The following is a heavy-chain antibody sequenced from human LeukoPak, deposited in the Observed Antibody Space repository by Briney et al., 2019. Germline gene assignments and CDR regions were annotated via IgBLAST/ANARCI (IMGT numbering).Heavy chain of an antibody. Sequence: GASVKVSCKASGGTFSSYAISWVRQAPGQGLEWMGGLIPIFGTANYAQKFQGRVTITTDESTSTAYMELSSLRSEDTAVYYCASAYCGGDCYSGGNWFDPWGQGTLVTVSS. V-gene: IGHV1-69*05. CDR2: LIPIFGTA. CDR3: ASAYCGGDCYSGGNWFDP. J-gene: IGHJ5*02. D-gene: IGHD2-21*02. CDR1: GGTFSSYA.